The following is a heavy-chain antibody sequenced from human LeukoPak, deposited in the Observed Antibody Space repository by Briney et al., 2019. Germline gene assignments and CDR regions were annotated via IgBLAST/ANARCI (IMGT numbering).Heavy chain of an antibody. V-gene: IGHV1-2*02. CDR3: ARAHIVVVTAIPDAFDI. CDR2: INPNSGGT. Sequence: GASVKVSCKASGYTFTGYYMHWVRQAPGQGLEWMGWINPNSGGTNYAQKFQGRVTMTRDTPISTAYMELSRLRSDDTAVYYCARAHIVVVTAIPDAFDIWGQGTMVTVSS. CDR1: GYTFTGYY. J-gene: IGHJ3*02. D-gene: IGHD2-21*02.